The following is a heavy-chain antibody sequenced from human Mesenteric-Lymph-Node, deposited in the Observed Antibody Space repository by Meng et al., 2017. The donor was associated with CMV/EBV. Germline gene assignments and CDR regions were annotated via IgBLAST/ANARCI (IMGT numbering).Heavy chain of an antibody. CDR1: GFTFSSYD. CDR2: IGTAGDT. CDR3: ARGGSTTSMDY. Sequence: GESLKISCAASGFTFSSYDMHWVRQATGKGLEWVSAIGTAGDTYYPGSVKGRFTISRENAKNSLYLQMNSLRAGDTAVYYCARGGSTTSMDYWGQGTLVTVSS. V-gene: IGHV3-13*01. J-gene: IGHJ4*02. D-gene: IGHD3-16*01.